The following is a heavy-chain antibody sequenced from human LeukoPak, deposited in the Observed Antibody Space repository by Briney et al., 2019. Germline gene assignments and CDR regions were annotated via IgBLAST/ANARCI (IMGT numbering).Heavy chain of an antibody. CDR1: GFSFRKYA. V-gene: IGHV3-23*01. CDR3: ASKYGWELPFDY. D-gene: IGHD1-26*01. CDR2: ISGSGDST. Sequence: GGSLRLSCAASGFSFRKYATSWVRQAPGKGLEWVSVISGSGDSTYYADSVKGRFTISRDNSKNTLYLEMNSLRAEDTAVYYCASKYGWELPFDYWGQGTLVTVSS. J-gene: IGHJ4*02.